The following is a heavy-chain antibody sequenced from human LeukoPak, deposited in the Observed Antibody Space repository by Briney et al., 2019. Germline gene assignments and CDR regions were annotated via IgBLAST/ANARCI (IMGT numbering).Heavy chain of an antibody. CDR2: IYYSGST. V-gene: IGHV4-31*03. CDR3: ARGNRPITIFGVVPTYFDY. Sequence: SQTLSLTCTVSGGSISSGGYYWSWFRQPPGNGLEWIGYIYYSGSTYYTPSLKSRVTISVDTSKNQFSLKLSSVNAADTAVYYCARGNRPITIFGVVPTYFDYWGQGTLVTVSS. J-gene: IGHJ4*02. D-gene: IGHD3-3*01. CDR1: GGSISSGGYY.